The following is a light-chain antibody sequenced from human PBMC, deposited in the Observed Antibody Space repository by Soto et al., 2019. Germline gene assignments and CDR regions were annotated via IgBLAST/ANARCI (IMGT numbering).Light chain of an antibody. J-gene: IGKJ3*01. Sequence: IQMTQSPSSVSASVGDRVTITCRASQGVGSCLAWYQQKPGKAPNLLIYATSSLQSGVPSRFSGSGSGTVFILSISRLQPEDFATYYCQQTHSLPLTFGPGTKVDIK. CDR1: QGVGSC. CDR3: QQTHSLPLT. CDR2: ATS. V-gene: IGKV1-12*01.